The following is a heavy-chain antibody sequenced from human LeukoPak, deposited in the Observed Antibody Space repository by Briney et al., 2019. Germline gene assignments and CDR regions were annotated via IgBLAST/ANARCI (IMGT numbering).Heavy chain of an antibody. CDR1: GYTFTGYY. V-gene: IGHV1-2*02. CDR3: AGVAGYCSSTSCFARSYYFDY. Sequence: ASVKVSCKASGYTFTGYYMHWVRQAPGQGLEWMGWINPNSGGTNYAQKFQGRVTMTRDTSISTAYMELSRLRSDDTAVYYCAGVAGYCSSTSCFARSYYFDYWGQGTLVTVSS. CDR2: INPNSGGT. D-gene: IGHD2-2*01. J-gene: IGHJ4*02.